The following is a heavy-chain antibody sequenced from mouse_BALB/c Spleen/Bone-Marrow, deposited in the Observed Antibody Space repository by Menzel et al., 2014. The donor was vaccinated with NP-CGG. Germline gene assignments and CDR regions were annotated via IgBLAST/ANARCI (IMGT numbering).Heavy chain of an antibody. J-gene: IGHJ1*01. CDR3: ARLITAGWYFDV. Sequence: VQLQQPGPDLVEPGASVKISCKASGYSFTGYYMHWVKQSHGKSLEWIGRVNPNNGGTSYNQKFKGKAILTVDKSSNTAYMELRSLTSEDSAVYYCARLITAGWYFDVWGAGTTVTVSS. V-gene: IGHV1-26*01. CDR1: GYSFTGYY. CDR2: VNPNNGGT. D-gene: IGHD2-4*01.